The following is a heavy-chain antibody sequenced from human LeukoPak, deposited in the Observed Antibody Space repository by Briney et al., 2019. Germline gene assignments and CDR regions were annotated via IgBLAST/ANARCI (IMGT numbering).Heavy chain of an antibody. CDR2: MNPNSGNT. J-gene: IGHJ2*01. CDR3: ASRLAAAGIDWYFDL. D-gene: IGHD6-13*01. V-gene: IGHV1-8*03. Sequence: ASVKVSCKASGYTFTSYGINWVRQATGQGLEWMGWMNPNSGNTGYAQKFQGRVTITRNTSISTAYMELSSLRSEDTAVYYCASRLAAAGIDWYFDLWGRGTLVTVSS. CDR1: GYTFTSYG.